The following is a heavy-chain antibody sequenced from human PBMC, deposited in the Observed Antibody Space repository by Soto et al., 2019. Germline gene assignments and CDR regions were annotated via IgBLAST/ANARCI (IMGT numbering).Heavy chain of an antibody. D-gene: IGHD3-10*01. V-gene: IGHV4-30-4*01. Sequence: PSETLSLTCTVSGGSISSGDYYWSWIRQPPGKGLEWIGYIYYSGSTYYNPSLKSRVTISVDTSKNQFSLKLSSVTAADTAVYYCARSGIEAVIGVRGASWFDPWGQGTLVTVSS. CDR2: IYYSGST. CDR3: ARSGIEAVIGVRGASWFDP. CDR1: GGSISSGDYY. J-gene: IGHJ5*02.